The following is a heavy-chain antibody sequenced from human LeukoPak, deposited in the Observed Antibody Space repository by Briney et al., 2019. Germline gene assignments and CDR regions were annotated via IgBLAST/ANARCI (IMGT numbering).Heavy chain of an antibody. CDR1: GGSISSYY. V-gene: IGHV4-4*07. CDR3: ARDGHDYGDYEPFDY. Sequence: SETLSLTCTVSGGSISSYYWSWIRQPAGKGLEWIGRIYTSGGTNYNPSLKSRVTMSVDTSKNQFSLKLSSVTAADTAVYYCARDGHDYGDYEPFDYWGQGTLVTVSS. CDR2: IYTSGGT. D-gene: IGHD4-17*01. J-gene: IGHJ4*02.